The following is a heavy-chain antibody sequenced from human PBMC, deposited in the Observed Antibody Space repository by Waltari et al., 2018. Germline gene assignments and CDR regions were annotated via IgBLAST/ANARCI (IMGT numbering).Heavy chain of an antibody. J-gene: IGHJ3*02. D-gene: IGHD3-16*02. Sequence: QVQLVQSGAEVKKPGSSVKVSCKASGGTFSSYAISWVRQAPGQGLEWMGGIIPIFGTAHYAQKFQGRGTITADESTSTAYMELSSLRSDDTAVYYCATGRRFGTRDYIWGSYRYFAFDIWGQGTMVTVSS. CDR1: GGTFSSYA. CDR3: ATGRRFGTRDYIWGSYRYFAFDI. CDR2: IIPIFGTA. V-gene: IGHV1-69*13.